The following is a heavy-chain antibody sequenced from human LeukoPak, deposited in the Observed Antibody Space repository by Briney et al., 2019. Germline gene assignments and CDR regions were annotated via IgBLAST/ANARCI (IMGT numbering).Heavy chain of an antibody. J-gene: IGHJ5*02. CDR3: ARGDIDH. D-gene: IGHD2-15*01. Sequence: GASVKVSCKTSGYTFNIYYVQWVRQAPGQGLEWMGVIHPKDGGTTYAQKFQGRIIMTSDTSTSTIYMELSSLKSNDTAVYYCARGDIDHWGQGTLVTVSS. CDR2: IHPKDGGT. CDR1: GYTFNIYY. V-gene: IGHV1-46*02.